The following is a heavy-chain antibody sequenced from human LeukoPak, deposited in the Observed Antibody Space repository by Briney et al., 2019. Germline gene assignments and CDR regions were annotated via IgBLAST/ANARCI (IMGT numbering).Heavy chain of an antibody. CDR1: GFSFSTYT. Sequence: GGSLRLSCAASGFSFSTYTVNWVPQAPGKGLEWVSSISLSSAYIYYADSVKGRFPISRDNARNSVYLQMNSLRAEDTAVYYCAKDLYSTITRCIDILDIWGQGTVLTVSS. V-gene: IGHV3-21*01. D-gene: IGHD2/OR15-2a*01. J-gene: IGHJ3*02. CDR3: AKDLYSTITRCIDILDI. CDR2: ISLSSAYI.